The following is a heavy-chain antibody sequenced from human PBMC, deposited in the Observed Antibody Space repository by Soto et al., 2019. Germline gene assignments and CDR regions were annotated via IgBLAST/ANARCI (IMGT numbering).Heavy chain of an antibody. CDR2: ISGSGGST. Sequence: GGSLRLSCAASGFTFSSYAMSWVRQAPGKGLEWVSAISGSGGSTYYADSVKGRFTISRDNSKNTLYLQMNSLRAEDTAVYYCARTGSDTAMVYYYYYYMDVWGKGTTVTVSS. CDR3: ARTGSDTAMVYYYYYYMDV. CDR1: GFTFSSYA. D-gene: IGHD5-18*01. J-gene: IGHJ6*03. V-gene: IGHV3-23*01.